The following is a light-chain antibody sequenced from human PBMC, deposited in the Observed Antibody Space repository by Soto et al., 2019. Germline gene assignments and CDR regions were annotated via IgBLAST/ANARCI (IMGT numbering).Light chain of an antibody. J-gene: IGKJ2*01. Sequence: DIPMTQSPSTLSASVGDRVTITCRASQSISSWLAWYQQKPGKAPKLLIYDASSLESGVPSRFSGSGSGTEFTLTISSLQPDDFATYYCQQYNSYLYTFGHGTKLEIK. V-gene: IGKV1-5*01. CDR1: QSISSW. CDR3: QQYNSYLYT. CDR2: DAS.